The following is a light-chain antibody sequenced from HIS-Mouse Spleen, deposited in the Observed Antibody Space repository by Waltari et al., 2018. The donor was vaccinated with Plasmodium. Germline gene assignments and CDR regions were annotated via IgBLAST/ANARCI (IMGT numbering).Light chain of an antibody. J-gene: IGLJ2*01. CDR2: QDS. V-gene: IGLV3-1*01. Sequence: SYELTPPPSVSVSPGQTASIPCPGDKLGDKYACWYQQKPGQSPVLVIYQDSKRHSGIPERFSGSNSGNTATLTISGTQAMDEADYYCQAWDSSTVVFGGGTKLTVL. CDR3: QAWDSSTVV. CDR1: KLGDKY.